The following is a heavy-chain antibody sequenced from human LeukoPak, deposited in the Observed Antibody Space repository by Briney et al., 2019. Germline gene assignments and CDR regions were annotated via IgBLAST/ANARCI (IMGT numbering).Heavy chain of an antibody. D-gene: IGHD2-2*01. J-gene: IGHJ5*02. CDR3: VRGYCSATSCYFSSSYNWFDP. CDR2: ILSDGSST. CDR1: GFTFSNYW. V-gene: IGHV3-74*01. Sequence: GGSLRLSCAASGFTFSNYWMHWVRQTPGKGLVWVSRILSDGSSTNYADSVKGRFTVSRDNAQNTLYLQMNSLRAEDTAVYYCVRGYCSATSCYFSSSYNWFDPSGQGTLVTVSS.